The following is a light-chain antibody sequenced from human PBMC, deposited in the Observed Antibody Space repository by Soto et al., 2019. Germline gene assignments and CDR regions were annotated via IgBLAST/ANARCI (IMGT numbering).Light chain of an antibody. CDR3: QQRSNWPPT. CDR1: QTVSSSY. V-gene: IGKV3D-20*02. CDR2: GAS. Sequence: EIVMTQSPATLSVSPGERATLSCRASQTVSSSYLAWYQQKPGQAPRLLIHGASSRATGIPDRFSGSGSGTDFTLTISRLEPEDFAVYYCQQRSNWPPTFGQGTRLEIK. J-gene: IGKJ5*01.